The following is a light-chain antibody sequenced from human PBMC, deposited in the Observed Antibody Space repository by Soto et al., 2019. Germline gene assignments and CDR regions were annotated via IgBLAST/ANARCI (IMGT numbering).Light chain of an antibody. J-gene: IGLJ2*01. CDR3: AAWDDSLNGPV. V-gene: IGLV1-44*01. CDR2: TNT. Sequence: QSVLTQPPSASGTPGQRVTISCSGGSSNIGRNTVNWYQHLPGTAPKLLIYTNTQRPSGVPDRFSGSKSGTSTSLVISGLQSEDEADYSCAAWDDSLNGPVFGGGTKLAVL. CDR1: SSNIGRNT.